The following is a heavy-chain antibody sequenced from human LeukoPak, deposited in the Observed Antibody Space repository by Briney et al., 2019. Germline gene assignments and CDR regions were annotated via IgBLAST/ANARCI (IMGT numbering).Heavy chain of an antibody. CDR1: GYTFTGYY. Sequence: ASVKVSCKASGYTFTGYYMHWVRQAPGQGLEWMGWINPNSGGTNYAQKFQGRVTMTRDTSISTAYMELSWLRSDDTAMYYCARDKGIAARNWFDPWGQGTLVTVSS. V-gene: IGHV1-2*02. D-gene: IGHD6-6*01. CDR2: INPNSGGT. J-gene: IGHJ5*02. CDR3: ARDKGIAARNWFDP.